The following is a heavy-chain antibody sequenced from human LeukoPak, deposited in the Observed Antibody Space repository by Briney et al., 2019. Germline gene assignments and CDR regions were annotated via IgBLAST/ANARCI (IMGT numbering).Heavy chain of an antibody. CDR2: ISGDGGST. D-gene: IGHD5-18*01. Sequence: GGSLRLSCAASGFTFDDYAMHWVRQAPGKGLEWVSLISGDGGSTYYADSVKGRFTISRDNRKNSLYLQMNSLRTEDTALYYCAKTFRYSYGYFFDYWGQGTLVTVSS. CDR3: AKTFRYSYGYFFDY. J-gene: IGHJ4*02. V-gene: IGHV3-43*02. CDR1: GFTFDDYA.